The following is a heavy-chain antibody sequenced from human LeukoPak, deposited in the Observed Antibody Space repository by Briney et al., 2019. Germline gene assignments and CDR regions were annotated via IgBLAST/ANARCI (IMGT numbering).Heavy chain of an antibody. J-gene: IGHJ4*02. D-gene: IGHD3-22*01. V-gene: IGHV4-59*08. CDR1: GGSISSYY. Sequence: KASETLSLTCTVSGGSISSYYWSWIRQPPGKGLEWIGYIYYSGSTNYNPSLKSRVTISVDTSKNQFSLKLSSVTAADTAVYYCARLVSSGYYPFDYWGQGTTVTVSS. CDR2: IYYSGST. CDR3: ARLVSSGYYPFDY.